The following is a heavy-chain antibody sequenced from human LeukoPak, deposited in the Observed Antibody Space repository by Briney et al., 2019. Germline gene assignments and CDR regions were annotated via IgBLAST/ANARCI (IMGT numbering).Heavy chain of an antibody. J-gene: IGHJ4*02. CDR3: APVLMVYAPFDY. CDR2: ISSSSSYI. CDR1: GCTFSGYS. Sequence: GGSLRLSCAASGCTFSGYSMNWVRQAPGKGLVWVSSISSSSSYIYYADSVKGRFTISRDNAKNSLYLQINNLRAEDTAVYYCAPVLMVYAPFDYWGQGTLVTVSS. V-gene: IGHV3-21*01. D-gene: IGHD2-8*01.